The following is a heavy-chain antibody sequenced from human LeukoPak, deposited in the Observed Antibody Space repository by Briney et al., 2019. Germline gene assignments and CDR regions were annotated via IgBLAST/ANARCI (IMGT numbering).Heavy chain of an antibody. CDR3: ANTPRLYSSSWYYNYGMDV. Sequence: GGSLRPSCAASGFTFSSYAMSWVRQAPGKGLEWVSAISGSGGSTYYADSVKGRFTISRDNSKNTLYLQMNSLRAEDTAVYYCANTPRLYSSSWYYNYGMDVWGQGTTVTVSS. J-gene: IGHJ6*02. CDR2: ISGSGGST. V-gene: IGHV3-23*01. D-gene: IGHD6-13*01. CDR1: GFTFSSYA.